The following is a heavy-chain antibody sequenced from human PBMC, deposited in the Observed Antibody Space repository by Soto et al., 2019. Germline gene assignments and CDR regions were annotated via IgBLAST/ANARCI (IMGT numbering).Heavy chain of an antibody. V-gene: IGHV1-18*04. J-gene: IGHJ6*02. CDR1: GYTFTSYG. CDR3: ASPAPTVTRNDYYYYYGMDV. CDR2: ISAYNGNT. D-gene: IGHD4-4*01. Sequence: ASVKVSCKASGYTFTSYGISWVRQAPGQGLEWMGWISAYNGNTNYAQKLQGRVTMTTDTSTSTAYMELRSLRSDDTAVYYCASPAPTVTRNDYYYYYGMDVWGQGTTVTVS.